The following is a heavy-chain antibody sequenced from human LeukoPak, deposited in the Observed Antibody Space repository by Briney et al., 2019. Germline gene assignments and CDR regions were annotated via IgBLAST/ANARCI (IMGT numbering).Heavy chain of an antibody. CDR1: GYTFTDYY. CDR3: ARDMGRYSGYDYDY. D-gene: IGHD5-12*01. V-gene: IGHV1-2*02. CDR2: IHPNTGAT. J-gene: IGHJ4*02. Sequence: ASVKVSCKTSGYTFTDYYLHWVRQAPGQGLEWVGWIHPNTGATHHAQKFQGRLTMTRDTSISTVCMELTRLRSDDTAVYYCARDMGRYSGYDYDYWGQGTLVTASS.